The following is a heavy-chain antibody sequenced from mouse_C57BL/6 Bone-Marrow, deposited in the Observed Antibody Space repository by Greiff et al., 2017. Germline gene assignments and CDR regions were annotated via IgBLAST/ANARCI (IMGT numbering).Heavy chain of an antibody. CDR3: ARPLRSRRWYFDV. Sequence: EVQLVESGGGLVKPGGSLKLSCAASGFTFSDYGMHWVRQAPEKGLEWVAYISSGSSTIYYADTVKGRLPISRDNAKNTLFLQMTSLMSEDTAMYYYARPLRSRRWYFDVWGTGTTVTVSS. J-gene: IGHJ1*03. V-gene: IGHV5-17*01. CDR2: ISSGSSTI. D-gene: IGHD1-1*01. CDR1: GFTFSDYG.